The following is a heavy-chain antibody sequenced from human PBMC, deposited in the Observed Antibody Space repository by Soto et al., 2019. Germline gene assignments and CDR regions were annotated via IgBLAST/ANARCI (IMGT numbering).Heavy chain of an antibody. CDR1: GGSITSNW. Sequence: XXTLSLPFAVSGGSITSNWWSWVRQPPGKGLEWIGEIYHSGRFNYNPSLRSRLTISIDKSKNQFSLKLTSVTAADTAVHYCARVPGPWGQGTLVTVSS. J-gene: IGHJ5*02. V-gene: IGHV4-4*02. D-gene: IGHD7-27*01. CDR3: ARVPGP. CDR2: IYHSGRF.